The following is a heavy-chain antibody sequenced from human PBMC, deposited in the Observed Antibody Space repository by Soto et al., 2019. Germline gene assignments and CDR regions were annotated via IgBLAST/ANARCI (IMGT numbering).Heavy chain of an antibody. V-gene: IGHV3-7*01. CDR2: INQDGSAK. Sequence: GGSLRLSCAVSGFTFGNQWMSWVRQAPGKGLEWVANINQDGSAKSHVDSVEGRFTISRDNAKNSLYLQMNSLRVEDTAVYYCARGPFGGQGTLVTVPS. J-gene: IGHJ4*02. CDR1: GFTFGNQW. CDR3: ARGPF. D-gene: IGHD3-3*02.